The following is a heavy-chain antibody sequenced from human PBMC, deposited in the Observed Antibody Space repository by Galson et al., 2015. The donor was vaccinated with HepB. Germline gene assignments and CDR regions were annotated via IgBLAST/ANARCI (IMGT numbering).Heavy chain of an antibody. V-gene: IGHV3-11*01. J-gene: IGHJ4*02. CDR3: ARVPKTSYYFDY. CDR1: GFTFSDYY. CDR2: ISGSATTI. Sequence: SLRLSCAASGFTFSDYYMSWIRQAPGKGLEWVSYISGSATTIYYADSVKGRFTVSRDNAKNSLYLQMNSLRAEDAAVYYCARVPKTSYYFDYWGQGTLVTVSS.